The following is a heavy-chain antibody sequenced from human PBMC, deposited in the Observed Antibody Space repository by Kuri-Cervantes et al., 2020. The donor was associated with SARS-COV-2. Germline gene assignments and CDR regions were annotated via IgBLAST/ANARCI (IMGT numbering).Heavy chain of an antibody. CDR3: ARDEELYGSGLMGAFDI. J-gene: IGHJ3*02. Sequence: GGSLRLSCAASGFTFSSYAMSWVRQAPGKGLEWVSAISGSGGSTYYADSVKGRFTISRDNSKNTLYLQMNSLGAEDTAVYYCARDEELYGSGLMGAFDIWGQGTMVTVSS. CDR1: GFTFSSYA. CDR2: ISGSGGST. V-gene: IGHV3-23*01. D-gene: IGHD3-10*01.